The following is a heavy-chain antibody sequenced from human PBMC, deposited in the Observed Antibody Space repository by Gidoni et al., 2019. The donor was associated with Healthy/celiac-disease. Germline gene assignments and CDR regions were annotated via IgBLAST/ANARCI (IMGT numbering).Heavy chain of an antibody. D-gene: IGHD7-27*01. V-gene: IGHV3-53*01. CDR3: AIGNWAFDY. Sequence: GSTYYADSVKGRFTISRDNSKNTLYLQMNSLRAEDTAVYYCAIGNWAFDYWGQGTLVTVSS. J-gene: IGHJ4*02. CDR2: GST.